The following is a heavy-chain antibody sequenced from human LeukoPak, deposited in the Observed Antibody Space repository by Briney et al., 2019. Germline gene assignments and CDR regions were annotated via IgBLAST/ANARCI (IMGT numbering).Heavy chain of an antibody. CDR1: GFNVRSYW. V-gene: IGHV3-7*01. CDR2: IKQDGSEK. J-gene: IGHJ6*03. Sequence: PGGSLRLSCAASGFNVRSYWMSWVRQAPGKGLEWVGNIKQDGSEKDHVDSVKVRFTITRDNAKNSLYLPMNSLRAEDTAVYYCARGSRTNGVCYTLLYYYMDVWGKGNTVTVSS. CDR3: ARGSRTNGVCYTLLYYYMDV. D-gene: IGHD2-8*01.